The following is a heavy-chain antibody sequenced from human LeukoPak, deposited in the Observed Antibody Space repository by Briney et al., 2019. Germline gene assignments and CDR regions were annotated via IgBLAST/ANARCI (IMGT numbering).Heavy chain of an antibody. V-gene: IGHV3-21*01. CDR3: VKNGWLDY. CDR2: ISTSGDST. CDR1: GFTFSSQN. D-gene: IGHD6-19*01. Sequence: GGSLRHSCAASGFTFSSQNMNWARQAPGKGLEWVAYISTSGDSTKYADSVEGRFAISRDNVENPLYLLMNSLRVDDTAVYYCVKNGWLDYWGQGTLVTVSS. J-gene: IGHJ4*02.